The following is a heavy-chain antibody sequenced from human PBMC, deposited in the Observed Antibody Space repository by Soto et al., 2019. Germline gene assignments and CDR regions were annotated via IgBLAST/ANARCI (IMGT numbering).Heavy chain of an antibody. D-gene: IGHD5-12*01. Sequence: QVQLVQSGAEVKKPGSSVKVSCKASGGTFSTSTFTWVRQAPGQGLEWMGRTIPLLNVADYAQDFQGRLTITADQSTSTNSMELTSLTSKDTAVYYCARESPIGSTFSGYDAIDSWGQGTLVTVSS. J-gene: IGHJ4*02. CDR2: TIPLLNVA. CDR3: ARESPIGSTFSGYDAIDS. V-gene: IGHV1-69*08. CDR1: GGTFSTST.